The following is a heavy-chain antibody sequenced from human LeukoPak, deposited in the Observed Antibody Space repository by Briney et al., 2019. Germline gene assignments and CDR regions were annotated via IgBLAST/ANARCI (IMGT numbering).Heavy chain of an antibody. Sequence: SETLSLTCTVSGYSITSGYNWAWIRQPPGKVLEWIGSIYHSGSAYYNPSLKSRVTISVDTSKNQFSLKLSSVTAADTAVYYCVRYCSSTTCCTRAVDYWGQGTLVTVSS. D-gene: IGHD2-2*02. CDR3: VRYCSSTTCCTRAVDY. V-gene: IGHV4-38-2*02. CDR1: GYSITSGYN. J-gene: IGHJ4*02. CDR2: IYHSGSA.